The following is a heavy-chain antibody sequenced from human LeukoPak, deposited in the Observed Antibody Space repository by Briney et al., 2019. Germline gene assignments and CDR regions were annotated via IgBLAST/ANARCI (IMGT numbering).Heavy chain of an antibody. CDR1: GYTFTGYY. V-gene: IGHV1-2*02. Sequence: VASVKVSCKASGYTFTGYYMHWVRQAPGQGLEWMGWINPNSGGTNYAQKFQGRVTMTRDTSISTAYMELSRLRSDDTAVYYCARAPAPYYYDSSGYSSTIDYWGQGTLVTVSS. CDR3: ARAPAPYYYDSSGYSSTIDY. CDR2: INPNSGGT. D-gene: IGHD3-22*01. J-gene: IGHJ4*02.